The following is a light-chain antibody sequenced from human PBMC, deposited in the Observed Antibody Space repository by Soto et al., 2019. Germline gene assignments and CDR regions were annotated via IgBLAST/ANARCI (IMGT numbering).Light chain of an antibody. CDR3: QQYNSFTT. V-gene: IGKV1-5*03. Sequence: DIQMTQSPSTLSASVGDRVTITCRASQSISSWLAWYKQKPGKAPKLLIYKASSLESGVPSRFSDSGTRTEFTLTSSSLQPDDFATYYCQQYNSFTTFGQGTKVEIK. J-gene: IGKJ1*01. CDR1: QSISSW. CDR2: KAS.